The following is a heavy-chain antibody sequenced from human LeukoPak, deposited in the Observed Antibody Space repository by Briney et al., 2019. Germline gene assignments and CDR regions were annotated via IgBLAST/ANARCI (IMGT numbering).Heavy chain of an antibody. CDR3: ARAGIVGAPSAFDI. J-gene: IGHJ3*02. D-gene: IGHD1-26*01. V-gene: IGHV1-8*01. CDR2: MNPNSGNT. Sequence: GASVKVSCKASGYTFTSYDINWVRQATGQGLEWMGWMNPNSGNTGYAQKFQGRVTMTRNTSISTAYMELSSLGSEDTAVYYCARAGIVGAPSAFDIWGQGTMVTVSS. CDR1: GYTFTSYD.